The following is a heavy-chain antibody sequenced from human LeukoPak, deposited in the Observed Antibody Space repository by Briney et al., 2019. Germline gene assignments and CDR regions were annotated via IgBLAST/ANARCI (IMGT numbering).Heavy chain of an antibody. CDR3: ARGYGGYFDY. J-gene: IGHJ4*02. CDR2: INHSGST. CDR1: GGSISSGGYY. V-gene: IGHV4-39*07. D-gene: IGHD4-23*01. Sequence: SETLSLTCTVSGGSISSGGYYWSWIRQPPGKGLEWIGEINHSGSTNYNPSLKSRVTISVDTSKNQFSLKLSSVTAADTAVYYCARGYGGYFDYWGQGTLVTVSS.